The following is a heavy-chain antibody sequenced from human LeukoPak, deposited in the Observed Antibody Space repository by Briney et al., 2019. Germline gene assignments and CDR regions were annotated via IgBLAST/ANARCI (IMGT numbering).Heavy chain of an antibody. CDR1: GFTFSSYW. CDR2: IKEDGSEK. CDR3: ARGRRGDY. Sequence: GGSLRLSCAASGFTFSSYWMSWVRQAPGKGLEWVANIKEDGSEKYYVDSVKGRFTISRDNAKDSLYLQMSSLRAEDMAIYYCARGRRGDYWGQGTLVIVSS. J-gene: IGHJ4*02. V-gene: IGHV3-7*04. D-gene: IGHD3-16*01.